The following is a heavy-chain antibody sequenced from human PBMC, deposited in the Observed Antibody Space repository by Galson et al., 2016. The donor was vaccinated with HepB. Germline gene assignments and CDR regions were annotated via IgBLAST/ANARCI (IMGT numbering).Heavy chain of an antibody. D-gene: IGHD3-10*01. CDR3: ASYGTSMVRGVISSWFDP. CDR2: IYYSGST. J-gene: IGHJ5*02. CDR1: GGSISSYY. V-gene: IGHV4-59*12. Sequence: ETLSLTCTVSGGSISSYYWSWIRQPPGKGLEWIGYIYYSGSTNYNPSLKSRVTISVDTSKNQFALKVSPVTAADTAVYYCASYGTSMVRGVISSWFDPWGQGTLVTVSS.